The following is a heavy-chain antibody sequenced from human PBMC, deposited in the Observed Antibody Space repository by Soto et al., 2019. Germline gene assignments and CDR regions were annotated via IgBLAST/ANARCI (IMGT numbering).Heavy chain of an antibody. CDR3: ERGGIIGTPPAY. CDR1: VNRFGAYL. D-gene: IGHD1-7*01. V-gene: IGHV5-51*01. CDR2: IFPGDSDT. Sequence: XESLKITCQCSVNRFGAYLIGLLRQMPGKGLEWMGIIFPGDSDTRYRPSFQGQVTISVDRSINTAYLQWSSLKASDTAMYFCERGGIIGTPPAYWGQGTQVTVS. J-gene: IGHJ4*02.